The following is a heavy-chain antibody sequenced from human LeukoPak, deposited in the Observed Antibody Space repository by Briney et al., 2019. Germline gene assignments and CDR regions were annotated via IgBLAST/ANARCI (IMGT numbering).Heavy chain of an antibody. J-gene: IGHJ4*02. CDR2: INPSGGSK. CDR3: ARGPRNKLERRRPFDC. CDR1: GYTFTSYY. Sequence: ASVKVSCKASGYTFTSYYMHWVRQPPAQGLEWMGIINPSGGSKSYAQKFQGRVTMTRDTSTSTVYMELSSLRSEDTAVYYCARGPRNKLERRRPFDCWGQGTLVTVSS. V-gene: IGHV1-46*01. D-gene: IGHD1-1*01.